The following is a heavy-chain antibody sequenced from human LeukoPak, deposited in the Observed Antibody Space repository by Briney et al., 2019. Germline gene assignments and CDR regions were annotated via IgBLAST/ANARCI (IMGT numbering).Heavy chain of an antibody. CDR2: INHSGST. CDR1: GGSFSGYY. J-gene: IGHJ6*03. Sequence: KPSETLSLTCAVYGGSFSGYYWSWIRQPPGKGLEWIGEINHSGSTNYNPSLKSRVTISVDTSKNQFSLKLSSVTAADTAVYYCASIKQLVRGFYYYYYYMDVWGKGTTVTVSS. CDR3: ASIKQLVRGFYYYYYYMDV. D-gene: IGHD6-6*01. V-gene: IGHV4-34*01.